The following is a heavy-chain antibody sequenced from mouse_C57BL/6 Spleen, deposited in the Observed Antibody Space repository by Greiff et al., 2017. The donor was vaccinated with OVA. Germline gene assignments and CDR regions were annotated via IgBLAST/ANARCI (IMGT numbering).Heavy chain of an antibody. CDR3: AAQASFAY. V-gene: IGHV1-50*01. CDR2: IDPSDSYT. CDR1: GYTFTSYW. J-gene: IGHJ3*01. D-gene: IGHD3-2*02. Sequence: VQLQQPGAELVKPGASVKLSCKASGYTFTSYWMQWVKQRPGQGLEWIGEIDPSDSYTNYNQKFKGKATLTVDTSSSTAYMQLSSLTSEDSAVYYCAAQASFAYWGQGTLVTVSA.